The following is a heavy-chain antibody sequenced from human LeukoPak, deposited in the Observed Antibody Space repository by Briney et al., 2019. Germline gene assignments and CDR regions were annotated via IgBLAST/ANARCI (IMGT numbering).Heavy chain of an antibody. V-gene: IGHV3-30*18. CDR2: ISSDGSDK. J-gene: IGHJ4*02. Sequence: GQSLRLSCAASGFTFSSYGMHWVRQAPGKGLEWVAVISSDGSDKYYADPVKGRFTISRDNSKNTMYLQMNSLRDEDTAVYYCAKGSATTVVTIDYWRQGTLVTVSS. D-gene: IGHD4-23*01. CDR1: GFTFSSYG. CDR3: AKGSATTVVTIDY.